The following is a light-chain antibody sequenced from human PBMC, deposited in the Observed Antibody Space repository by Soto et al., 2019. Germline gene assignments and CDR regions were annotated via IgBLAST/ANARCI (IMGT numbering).Light chain of an antibody. CDR2: GTS. J-gene: IGKJ5*01. Sequence: EIVLRQSPGTVYLSPGERATLSCRASQSVGSLYLAWYQQKPGQAPRLLMYGTSSRATGVPARFSGSGSGTEFTLSISSLQSEDSAVYYCQQYNNGTPITFGQGTRLEIK. CDR1: QSVGSLY. CDR3: QQYNNGTPIT. V-gene: IGKV3D-15*01.